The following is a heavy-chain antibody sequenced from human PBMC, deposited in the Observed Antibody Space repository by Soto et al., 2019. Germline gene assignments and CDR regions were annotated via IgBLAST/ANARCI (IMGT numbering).Heavy chain of an antibody. J-gene: IGHJ6*03. D-gene: IGHD3-10*02. Sequence: PGGSLRLSCAASGFTFSSYSMNWVRQAPGNGLEWVSYISSSSSTIYYADSVKGRFTISRDNAKNSLYLQMNSLRAEDTAVYYCARAYVSYYYYYMDVWGKGTTGTV. V-gene: IGHV3-48*01. CDR2: ISSSSSTI. CDR3: ARAYVSYYYYYMDV. CDR1: GFTFSSYS.